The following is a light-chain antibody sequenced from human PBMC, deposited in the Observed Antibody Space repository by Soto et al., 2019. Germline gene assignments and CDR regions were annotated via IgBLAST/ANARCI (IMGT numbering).Light chain of an antibody. CDR3: QQYNNWPPWT. CDR1: HSIRTD. V-gene: IGKV3D-15*01. CDR2: DAS. J-gene: IGKJ1*01. Sequence: EIVLTQSPGTLSLSPGERATLSCMASHSIRTDLAWYQQKSGQGPRLLIYDASTRATGIPARFSGSGSGTEFTLTISSLQSEDFAAYYCQQYNNWPPWTFGQGTKVDI.